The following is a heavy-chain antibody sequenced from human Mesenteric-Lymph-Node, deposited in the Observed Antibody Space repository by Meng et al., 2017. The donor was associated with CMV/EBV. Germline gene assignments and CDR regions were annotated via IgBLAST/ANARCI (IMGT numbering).Heavy chain of an antibody. V-gene: IGHV3-74*01. CDR1: GFTFSSYW. J-gene: IGHJ4*02. CDR2: VNNDGSIT. D-gene: IGHD2-15*01. CDR3: ARAGGGFDY. Sequence: GGSLRLSCAASGFTFSSYWMHWVRQAPGKGLLWVSYVNNDGSITSYADSVKGRFTISRDNAKNTLYLQMNSLRAEDTAVYYCARAGGGFDYWGQGTLVTVSS.